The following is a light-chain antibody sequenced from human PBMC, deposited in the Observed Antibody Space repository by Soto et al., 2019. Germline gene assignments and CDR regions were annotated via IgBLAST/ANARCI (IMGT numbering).Light chain of an antibody. J-gene: IGLJ2*01. V-gene: IGLV2-14*01. CDR1: SSDVGGYNY. CDR3: SSYTSSSTLV. CDR2: DVS. Sequence: QSALTQPASVSGSPGQSITISCTGTSSDVGGYNYVSWYQQHPGKAPKLMIYDVSNRPSGLSYRFSGSKSGNTASLTISGLQAEDEADYYCSSYTSSSTLVFGGGTKLTVL.